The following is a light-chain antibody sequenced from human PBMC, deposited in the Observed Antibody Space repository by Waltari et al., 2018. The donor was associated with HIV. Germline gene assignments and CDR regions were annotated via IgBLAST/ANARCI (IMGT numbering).Light chain of an antibody. CDR2: DVS. V-gene: IGLV2-23*02. CDR1: SSDVGGYNY. CDR3: CSYAGSSTVV. Sequence: QSALTQPASVSGSPGQSITISCTGTSSDVGGYNYVSWYQQHPGKAPKLMIYDVSKRPSGVSNRFSVSKSVHTASLTISVLQAEYEADYYCCSYAGSSTVVFGGGTKLTVL. J-gene: IGLJ2*01.